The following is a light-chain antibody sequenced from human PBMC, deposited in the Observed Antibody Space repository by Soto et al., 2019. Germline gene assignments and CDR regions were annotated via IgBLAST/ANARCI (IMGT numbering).Light chain of an antibody. CDR3: QHYDSWPHT. J-gene: IGKJ2*01. V-gene: IGKV3-15*01. Sequence: IVMTQSPATLSLSPGQRASLHCRASQSIGSNLAWYQHSPGQAPRLLISSASTRATGVPARFSGSGSGTEFTLTISSLQSEDFAVYYCQHYDSWPHTFGQGTKLEIK. CDR2: SAS. CDR1: QSIGSN.